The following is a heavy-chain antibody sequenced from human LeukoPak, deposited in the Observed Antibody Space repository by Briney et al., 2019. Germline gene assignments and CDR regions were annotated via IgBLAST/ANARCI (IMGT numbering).Heavy chain of an antibody. J-gene: IGHJ5*02. D-gene: IGHD3-10*01. CDR3: AKVRSFNWFDP. V-gene: IGHV3-23*01. Sequence: PAESLRLSCAASGFTFSSYAMSWVRQAPGKGLEWVSTISGSGGSTYYAGSVKGRFTISRDNSKNTLYLQMNSLRAEDTAVYYCAKVRSFNWFDPWGQGTLVTVSS. CDR2: ISGSGGST. CDR1: GFTFSSYA.